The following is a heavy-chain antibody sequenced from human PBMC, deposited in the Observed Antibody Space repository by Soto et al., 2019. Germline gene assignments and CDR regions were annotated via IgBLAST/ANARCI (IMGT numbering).Heavy chain of an antibody. V-gene: IGHV4-59*01. CDR3: ARNYCSGGSCYYYYYMDV. CDR1: GGSISSYY. D-gene: IGHD2-15*01. CDR2: IYYSGST. Sequence: SETLSLTCTVSGGSISSYYWSWIRQPPGKGLEWIGYIYYSGSTNYNPSLKSRVTISVDTSKNQFSLKLSSVTAADTAVYYCARNYCSGGSCYYYYYMDVWGKGTTVTVSS. J-gene: IGHJ6*03.